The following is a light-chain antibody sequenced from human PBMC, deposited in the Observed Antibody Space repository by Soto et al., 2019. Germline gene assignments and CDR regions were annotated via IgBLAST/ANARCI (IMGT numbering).Light chain of an antibody. CDR1: SSDVASYNY. Sequence: QSALTQPASVSGSPGQSITVSCTGTSSDVASYNYVSWYQHHPGKAPKLIISGVTSRPSGVSNRFSASKSGDTATLTISGLQAEDEADYYCSSYSSSDTLYVFGTGTQLTVL. J-gene: IGLJ1*01. CDR2: GVT. V-gene: IGLV2-14*01. CDR3: SSYSSSDTLYV.